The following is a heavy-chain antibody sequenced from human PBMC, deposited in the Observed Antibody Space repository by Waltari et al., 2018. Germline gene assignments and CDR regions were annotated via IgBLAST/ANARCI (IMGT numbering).Heavy chain of an antibody. D-gene: IGHD3-3*01. V-gene: IGHV3-23*03. J-gene: IGHJ4*02. Sequence: ASGFTFSSYAMSWVRQAPGKGLEWVSVIYSGGSSTYYADSVKGRFTISRDNSKNTLYLQMNSLRAEDTAVYYCAKGGRFWSGYTRTATPTPDDYWGQGTLVTVSS. CDR3: AKGGRFWSGYTRTATPTPDDY. CDR1: GFTFSSYA. CDR2: IYSGGSST.